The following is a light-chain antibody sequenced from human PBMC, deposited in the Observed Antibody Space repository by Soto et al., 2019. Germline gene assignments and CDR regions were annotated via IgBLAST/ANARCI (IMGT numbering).Light chain of an antibody. V-gene: IGKV1-5*03. CDR2: KAS. CDR1: QSISSW. CDR3: QQYDSYPYT. Sequence: DIQMTQSPSTLSASVGDRVTITCRASQSISSWLAWYQQKPGKAPKLLIYKASSLESGVPSRFSGSGSGTEFTLTISSLQPDDFATYYCQQYDSYPYTFGQGTKLEIK. J-gene: IGKJ2*01.